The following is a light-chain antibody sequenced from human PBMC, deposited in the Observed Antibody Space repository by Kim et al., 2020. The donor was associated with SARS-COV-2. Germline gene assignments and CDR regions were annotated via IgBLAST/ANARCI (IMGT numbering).Light chain of an antibody. CDR1: RGDIASNY. CDR3: HSYDSNNHVV. Sequence: TVTLSGTRRRGDIASNYVKWCQQRPGSAPATVIVENNQRPSGVPDRFSGSIDSSSNSASLTISGLKTEDEADYYCHSYDSNNHVVFGGGTQLTVL. V-gene: IGLV6-57*03. J-gene: IGLJ2*01. CDR2: ENN.